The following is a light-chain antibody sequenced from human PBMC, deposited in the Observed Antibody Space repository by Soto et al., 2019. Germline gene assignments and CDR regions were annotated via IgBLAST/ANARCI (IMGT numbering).Light chain of an antibody. CDR1: QSINSY. CDR3: QQRSNWPIT. J-gene: IGKJ5*01. CDR2: DAS. Sequence: EIVLTQSPATLSLSPGERATLSCRASQSINSYLAWFRQKPGQAPRLLIYDASNRASGIPARISGSGSGTDFTLTISSLEPEDFAVYYCQQRSNWPITFGQGTRLEI. V-gene: IGKV3-11*01.